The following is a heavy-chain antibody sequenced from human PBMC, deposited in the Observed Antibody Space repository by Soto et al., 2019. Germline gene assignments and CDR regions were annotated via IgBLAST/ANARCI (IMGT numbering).Heavy chain of an antibody. Sequence: EVQLVESGGGLVKPGGSLRLSCAASGFTFRNYNMNWVRQAPGRGLEWVASTSGSSNDKHYADAVKGRFTIYRDNAKNSLFLQMHSLRAEDTAVYYCARGRVYGSSIDYWGQGTLVTVSS. V-gene: IGHV3-21*01. D-gene: IGHD6-6*01. CDR1: GFTFRNYN. CDR3: ARGRVYGSSIDY. CDR2: TSGSSNDK. J-gene: IGHJ4*02.